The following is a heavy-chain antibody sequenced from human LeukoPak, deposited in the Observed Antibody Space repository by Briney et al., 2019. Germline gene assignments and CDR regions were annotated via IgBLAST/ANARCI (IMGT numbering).Heavy chain of an antibody. V-gene: IGHV3-33*06. Sequence: GGSLRLXCAASGFTFSSYGMHWVRQAPGKGLEWVAVIWYDGSNKYYADSVKGRFTISRDNSKNTLYLQMNSLSAEDTAVYYCAKVSPGYSSGFDYWGQGTLVTVSS. CDR1: GFTFSSYG. CDR2: IWYDGSNK. D-gene: IGHD6-19*01. CDR3: AKVSPGYSSGFDY. J-gene: IGHJ4*02.